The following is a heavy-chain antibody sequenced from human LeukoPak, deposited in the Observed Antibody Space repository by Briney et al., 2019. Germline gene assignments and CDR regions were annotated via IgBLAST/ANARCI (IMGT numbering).Heavy chain of an antibody. CDR1: GFTFGSHA. Sequence: GGSLRLSCEASGFTFGSHAMYWVRQAPGKGLEWVAGIFGSGGSPHYADSVEGRFTISRDNSRNTVYLQINSLRAEDTAVYYCGKTTVGYSSGQKPAWPVDSWGQGTLVTVSS. D-gene: IGHD5-18*01. V-gene: IGHV3-23*01. J-gene: IGHJ4*02. CDR2: IFGSGGSP. CDR3: GKTTVGYSSGQKPAWPVDS.